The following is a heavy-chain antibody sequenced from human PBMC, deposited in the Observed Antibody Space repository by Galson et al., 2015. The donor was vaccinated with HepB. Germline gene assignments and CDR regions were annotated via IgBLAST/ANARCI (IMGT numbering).Heavy chain of an antibody. CDR2: TFYRSKWYH. CDR1: GDSVSSNSTA. Sequence: CAISGDSVSSNSTAWNWIRQSPSRGLEWLGKTFYRSKWYHESAVYVRSRITFYPDTSKNQLSLQLKSVTPEDTAVYYCTKGILASGNDHWGQGTLVTVSS. V-gene: IGHV6-1*01. J-gene: IGHJ5*02. CDR3: TKGILASGNDH. D-gene: IGHD6-13*01.